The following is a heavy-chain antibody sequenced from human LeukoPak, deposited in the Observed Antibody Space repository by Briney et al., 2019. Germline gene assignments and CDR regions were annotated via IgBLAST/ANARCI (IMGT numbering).Heavy chain of an antibody. CDR3: ARWAYGGNPVGYYLDY. Sequence: GESLKISCAASGFMFSSNWMSWVRQAPGKGLEWVANIKEDGSQKTYVDSVKGRFTISRDNAKNSLYPQMNSLRAEDTALYYCARWAYGGNPVGYYLDYWGQGTLVTVSS. CDR1: GFMFSSNW. V-gene: IGHV3-7*04. CDR2: IKEDGSQK. D-gene: IGHD4-23*01. J-gene: IGHJ4*02.